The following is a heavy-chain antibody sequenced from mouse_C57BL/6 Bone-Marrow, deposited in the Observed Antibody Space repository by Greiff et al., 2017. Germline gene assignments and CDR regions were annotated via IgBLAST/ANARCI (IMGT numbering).Heavy chain of an antibody. D-gene: IGHD2-12*01. V-gene: IGHV1-69*01. CDR1: GYTFTSYW. CDR3: ARSEALLLYSY. Sequence: QVQLQQPGAELVMPGASVKLSCKASGYTFTSYWMHWVKQRPGQGLEWIGEIDPSDSYTNYNQKFQGKSTLTVDKSSSTAYMQLSSLTSEDSAVYYCARSEALLLYSYWGQGTTLTVSS. J-gene: IGHJ2*01. CDR2: IDPSDSYT.